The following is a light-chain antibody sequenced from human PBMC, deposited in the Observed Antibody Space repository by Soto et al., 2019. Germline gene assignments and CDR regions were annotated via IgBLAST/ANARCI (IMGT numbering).Light chain of an antibody. CDR2: DAS. CDR1: QDIRNY. CDR3: QQYDNLAFT. V-gene: IGKV1-33*01. J-gene: IGKJ2*01. Sequence: DIQMTQSPSSLSASVGDRVTITCQASQDIRNYLNWYQQKPEKAPKFLIYDASNLERGVPSRFSGSGSGTDFTFTISSLQPEDIGTYYCQQYDNLAFTFGQGTKVDTK.